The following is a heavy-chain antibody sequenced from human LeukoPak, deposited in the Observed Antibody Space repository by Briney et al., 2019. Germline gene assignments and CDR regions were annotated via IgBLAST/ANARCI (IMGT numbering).Heavy chain of an antibody. D-gene: IGHD3-10*01. CDR1: GFTFSSYE. CDR3: AKVTYGSRTYGAFDY. V-gene: IGHV3-48*03. J-gene: IGHJ4*02. CDR2: ISSSGSTI. Sequence: GGSLRLSCAASGFTFSSYEMNWVRQAPGKGLEWVSYISSSGSTIYYADSVKGRFTISRDNSKNTLYLQMNSLRAEDTAVYYCAKVTYGSRTYGAFDYWGQGTLVTVSS.